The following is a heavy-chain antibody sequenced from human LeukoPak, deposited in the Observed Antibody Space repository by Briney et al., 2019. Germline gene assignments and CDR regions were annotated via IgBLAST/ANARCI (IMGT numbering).Heavy chain of an antibody. CDR3: ARWGAAHSTEIDAFDI. CDR1: GYTFTTYD. V-gene: IGHV1-8*01. J-gene: IGHJ3*02. D-gene: IGHD2-21*02. Sequence: ASVKVSCKASGYTFTTYDINWVRQATGQGLEWMGWMNPNSGNTGYAQKFQGRVTMTTNTSVSTAYLELSSLRSEDTAVYYCARWGAAHSTEIDAFDIWGQGTMVTVSS. CDR2: MNPNSGNT.